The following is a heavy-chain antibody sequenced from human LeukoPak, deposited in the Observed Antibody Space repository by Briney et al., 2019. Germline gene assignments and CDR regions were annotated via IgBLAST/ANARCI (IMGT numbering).Heavy chain of an antibody. V-gene: IGHV3-11*04. D-gene: IGHD1-26*01. CDR2: ISSSGSTI. CDR1: GFTFSDYY. CDR3: AREPSLVGATDDY. J-gene: IGHJ4*02. Sequence: GGSLRLSCAASGFTFSDYYMSWIRQAPGKGLEWVSYISSSGSTIYYADSVKGRFTISRDNAKNSLYLQMNSLRAEDTAVYYWAREPSLVGATDDYWGQGTLVTVSS.